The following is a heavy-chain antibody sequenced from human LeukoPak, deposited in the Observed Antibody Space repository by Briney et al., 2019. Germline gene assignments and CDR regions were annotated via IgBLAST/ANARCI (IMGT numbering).Heavy chain of an antibody. J-gene: IGHJ4*02. CDR2: ISGSGGDT. D-gene: IGHD6-19*01. CDR3: TKDRGLAVAASGY. Sequence: GGSLRLSCTASGFTFSSYAMSWVRQAPGKGLEWVSTISGSGGDTYYADSVKGRFTISRDNSKNTLYLQMNSLRGEDTAVYYCTKDRGLAVAASGYWGQGTLATVPS. CDR1: GFTFSSYA. V-gene: IGHV3-23*01.